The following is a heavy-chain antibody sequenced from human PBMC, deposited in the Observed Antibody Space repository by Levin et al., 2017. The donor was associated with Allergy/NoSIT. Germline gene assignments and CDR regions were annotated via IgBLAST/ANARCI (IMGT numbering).Heavy chain of an antibody. D-gene: IGHD6-25*01. CDR2: IRSNAHGGTT. CDR3: TRVLVAAGPRLDY. CDR1: GFTFGDYA. J-gene: IGHJ4*02. Sequence: QTLSLTCAVSGFTFGDYAMKWFRQAPGKGLEWISFIRSNAHGGTTEYAASVKGIFTMSRDDSKSIPYLQMNSLKTEDTALYFCTRVLVAAGPRLDYWGQGTLVTVSS. V-gene: IGHV3-49*03.